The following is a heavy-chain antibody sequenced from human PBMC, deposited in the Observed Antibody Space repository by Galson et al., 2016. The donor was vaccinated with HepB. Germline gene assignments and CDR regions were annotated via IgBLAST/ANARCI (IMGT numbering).Heavy chain of an antibody. CDR1: GFTFSDYD. Sequence: SLRLSCAISGFTFSDYDMHWVRQGRGESLEWVANMRPAGDKYYPGSVKGRFTVSRESAKNSFYLQMDSLRAGDSGVYYCASGPHWNHAYWGRGTLVTVSS. J-gene: IGHJ4*02. CDR3: ASGPHWNHAY. CDR2: MRPAGDK. D-gene: IGHD1-1*01. V-gene: IGHV3-13*01.